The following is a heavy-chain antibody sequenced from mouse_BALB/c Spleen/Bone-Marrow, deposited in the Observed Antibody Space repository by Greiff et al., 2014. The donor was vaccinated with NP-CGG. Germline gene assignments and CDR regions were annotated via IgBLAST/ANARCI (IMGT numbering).Heavy chain of an antibody. CDR3: ARITTATGAMDY. CDR1: GFSLTNYG. CDR2: IWADGST. V-gene: IGHV2-9*02. J-gene: IGHJ4*01. Sequence: VKLMESGPGLVAPSRSLSITCTVSGFSLTNYGVHWVRQPPGKGLEWLGVIWADGSTNYNSALMSRLSISKDNSKSQVFFKMNSLQTDDTAMYYCARITTATGAMDYWGQGTSVTVSS. D-gene: IGHD1-2*01.